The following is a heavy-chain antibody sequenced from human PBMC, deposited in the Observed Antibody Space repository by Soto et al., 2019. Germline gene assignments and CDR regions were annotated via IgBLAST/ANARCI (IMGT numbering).Heavy chain of an antibody. D-gene: IGHD3-9*01. CDR2: IKQDAREK. J-gene: IGHJ5*02. V-gene: IGHV3-7*03. CDR3: EGDGVSTGDYNGWLDT. CDR1: GFSFSSYW. Sequence: PGGSLRLSCAASGFSFSSYWMTWVRQAPGKGLEWVANIKQDAREKYYVASVKGRFTISRDNGKNLLYLQMDSLTADETAVYYCEGDGVSTGDYNGWLDTWGQGTLVTVSS.